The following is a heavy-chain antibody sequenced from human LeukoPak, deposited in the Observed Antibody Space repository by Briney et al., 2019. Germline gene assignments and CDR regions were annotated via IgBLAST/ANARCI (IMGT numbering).Heavy chain of an antibody. CDR2: IYYSGRT. V-gene: IGHV4-31*03. CDR1: GGSISSGGYY. Sequence: PSQTLSLTCTVSGGSISSGGYYSSWIRQHPGKGLEWVGYIYYSGRTYYNPSLKSRVTISVDTSKTQFSLKLSSVTAADTAVYYCARETYCSSTSCYTGGSYYYYYMDVWGKGTTVTVSS. D-gene: IGHD2-2*02. CDR3: ARETYCSSTSCYTGGSYYYYYMDV. J-gene: IGHJ6*03.